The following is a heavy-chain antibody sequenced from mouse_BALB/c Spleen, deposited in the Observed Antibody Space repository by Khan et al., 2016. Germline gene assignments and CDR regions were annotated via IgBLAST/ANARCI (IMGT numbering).Heavy chain of an antibody. V-gene: IGHV14-4*02. D-gene: IGHD1-1*01. Sequence: VQLKQSGAELVRSGASVKLSCTASGFNIKDYYMHWVKQRPEQGLEWIGWIDPENGDTEYAPKFQGKATMTADTSSNTAYLQLSSLTSEDTAVYYCNAVEGFAYWGQGTLVTVSA. CDR3: NAVEGFAY. CDR1: GFNIKDYY. J-gene: IGHJ3*01. CDR2: IDPENGDT.